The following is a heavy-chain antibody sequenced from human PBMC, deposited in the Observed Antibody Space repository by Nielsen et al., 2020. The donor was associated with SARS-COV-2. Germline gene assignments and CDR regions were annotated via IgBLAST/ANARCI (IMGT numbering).Heavy chain of an antibody. CDR3: ARDKYRYYGSGSYYYYYYGMDV. Sequence: RQAPGKGLEWVSYISSSSSYTNYADSVKGRFTISRDNAKNSLYLQMNSLRAEDTAVYYCARDKYRYYGSGSYYYYYYGMDVWGQGTTVTVSS. CDR2: ISSSSSYT. V-gene: IGHV3-11*05. J-gene: IGHJ6*02. D-gene: IGHD3-10*01.